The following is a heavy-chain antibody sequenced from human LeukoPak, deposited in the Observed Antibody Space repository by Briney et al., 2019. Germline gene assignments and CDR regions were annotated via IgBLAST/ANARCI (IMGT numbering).Heavy chain of an antibody. D-gene: IGHD5-24*01. V-gene: IGHV3-30*03. CDR2: ISYDGSNK. CDR1: GFTFSSYG. J-gene: IGHJ4*02. CDR3: ARRDDHNGRDY. Sequence: GGSLRLSCAASGFTFSSYGMHWVHQAPGKGLEWVAVISYDGSNKYYADSVKGRFTISRDNSKNTVYLQMNSLRAEDTAMYYCARRDDHNGRDYWGQGTLVTVSS.